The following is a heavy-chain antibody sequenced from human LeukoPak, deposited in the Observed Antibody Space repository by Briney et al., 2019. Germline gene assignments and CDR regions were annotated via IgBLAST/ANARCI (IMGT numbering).Heavy chain of an antibody. Sequence: PSETLSLTCTVSGGSISSYYWSWIRQPPGEGLEWIGYIYYSGSTNYNPSLKSRVTISVDTSKNQFSLKLSSVTAADTAVYYCARGGSGWPYYFDYWGQGTLVTVSS. V-gene: IGHV4-59*01. CDR2: IYYSGST. D-gene: IGHD6-19*01. CDR1: GGSISSYY. CDR3: ARGGSGWPYYFDY. J-gene: IGHJ4*02.